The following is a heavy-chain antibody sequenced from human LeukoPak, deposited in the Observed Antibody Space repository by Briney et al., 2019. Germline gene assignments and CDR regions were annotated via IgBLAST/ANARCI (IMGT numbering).Heavy chain of an antibody. CDR1: GFTFSNYW. Sequence: PGGSLRLSCAASGFTFSNYWMTWVRQAPGKGLEWVANIKQDGSEKYYVDSVKGRFTISRDNAKNSLYLQMNSLRAEDTAVYYCAKVPYGSGSYSYFDYWGQGTLVTVSS. J-gene: IGHJ4*02. CDR2: IKQDGSEK. D-gene: IGHD3-10*01. V-gene: IGHV3-7*03. CDR3: AKVPYGSGSYSYFDY.